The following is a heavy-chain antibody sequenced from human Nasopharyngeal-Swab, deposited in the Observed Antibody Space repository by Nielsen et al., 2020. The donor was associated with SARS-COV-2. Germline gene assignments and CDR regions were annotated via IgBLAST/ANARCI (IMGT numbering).Heavy chain of an antibody. CDR3: AREGTGSSSWYGGYYYYGMDV. J-gene: IGHJ6*02. Sequence: GSLRLSCTVSGGSISSSSYYWSWIRQPPGKGLEWIGYIYYSGSTNYNPSLKSRVTISVDTSKNQFSLKLSSVTAADTAVYYCAREGTGSSSWYGGYYYYGMDVWGQGTTVTVSS. CDR1: GGSISSSSYY. D-gene: IGHD6-13*01. CDR2: IYYSGST. V-gene: IGHV4-61*01.